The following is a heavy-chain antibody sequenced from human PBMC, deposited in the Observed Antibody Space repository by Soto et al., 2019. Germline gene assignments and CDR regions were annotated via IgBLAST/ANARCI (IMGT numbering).Heavy chain of an antibody. Sequence: PGGSLRLSCAASGFTFSSYEMNWVRQAPGKGLEWVSYISSSGSTIYYADSVKGRFTISRDNAKNSLYLQMNSLSAEDTAVYYCARDGVGATAVLGVDYWGQGTLVTVSS. CDR1: GFTFSSYE. D-gene: IGHD1-26*01. CDR2: ISSSGSTI. J-gene: IGHJ4*02. CDR3: ARDGVGATAVLGVDY. V-gene: IGHV3-48*03.